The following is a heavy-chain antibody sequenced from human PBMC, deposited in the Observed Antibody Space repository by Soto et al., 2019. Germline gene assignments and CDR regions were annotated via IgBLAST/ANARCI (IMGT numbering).Heavy chain of an antibody. J-gene: IGHJ4*02. V-gene: IGHV4-34*01. Sequence: QVQLQQWGAGLLKPSETLSLTCAVYGGSFSGYYWSWIRQPPGKGLEWFGEINHSGSTNYNPSLKSRVTISVDTSRNQFSLKLSSVTAAATAVYYCARGWGRIFDYWGQGTLVTVSS. CDR3: ARGWGRIFDY. CDR1: GGSFSGYY. CDR2: INHSGST. D-gene: IGHD7-27*01.